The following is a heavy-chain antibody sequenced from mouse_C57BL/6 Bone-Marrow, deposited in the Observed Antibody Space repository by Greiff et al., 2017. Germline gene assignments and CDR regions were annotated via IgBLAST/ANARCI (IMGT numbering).Heavy chain of an antibody. CDR1: GYTFTSYW. V-gene: IGHV1-72*01. CDR2: IDPNSGGT. Sequence: QVHVKQPGAELVKPGASVKLSCKASGYTFTSYWMHWVKQRPGRGLEWIGRIDPNSGGTKYNEKFKSKATLTVDKPSSTAYMQLSSLTSEDSAVYYCARPYYYGSRYAMDYWGQGTSVTVSS. CDR3: ARPYYYGSRYAMDY. J-gene: IGHJ4*01. D-gene: IGHD1-1*01.